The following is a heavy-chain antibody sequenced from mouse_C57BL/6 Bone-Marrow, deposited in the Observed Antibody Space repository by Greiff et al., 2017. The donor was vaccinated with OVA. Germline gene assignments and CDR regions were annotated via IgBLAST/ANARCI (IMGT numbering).Heavy chain of an antibody. D-gene: IGHD4-1*02. V-gene: IGHV5-4*01. Sequence: EVQLVESGGGLVKPGGSLKLSCAASGFTFSSYAMSWVRQTPEKRLEWVATISDGGSYTYYPDNVKGRFTISRDNAKNNLYLQMSHLKSEDTAMYYCARDSPTGFDYWGQGTTLTVSS. J-gene: IGHJ2*01. CDR1: GFTFSSYA. CDR3: ARDSPTGFDY. CDR2: ISDGGSYT.